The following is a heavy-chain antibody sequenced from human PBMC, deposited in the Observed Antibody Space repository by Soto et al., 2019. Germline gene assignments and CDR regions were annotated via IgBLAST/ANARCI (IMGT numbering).Heavy chain of an antibody. CDR2: ISGTGGST. J-gene: IGHJ3*02. CDR3: GKGNSKWGTGDAFDI. V-gene: IGHV3-23*01. CDR1: GFTFNNYA. Sequence: EVPLLESGGGVVQPGGSLRLSCAASGFTFNNYALNWVRQAPGKGLEWVSSISGTGGSTFYAGSAKGRFIISRDNSKNTLFLQMTSLRAEDTAVYYCGKGNSKWGTGDAFDIWGQGTMVTVSS. D-gene: IGHD7-27*01.